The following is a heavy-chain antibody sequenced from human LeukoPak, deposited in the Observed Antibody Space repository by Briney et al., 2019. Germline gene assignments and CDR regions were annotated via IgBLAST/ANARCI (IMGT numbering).Heavy chain of an antibody. J-gene: IGHJ4*02. CDR1: GFTFNNYA. CDR3: ARASGVSTPDAVW. V-gene: IGHV3-23*01. Sequence: GGSLRLSCAASGFTFNNYAMSWVRQAPVRGLEWVSSLRGNGDTFYADSVKGRFTLSRDDSRNTVYLQLNNLRVEDTAVYYCARASGVSTPDAVWGGRGPLVPVSS. CDR2: LRGNGDT. D-gene: IGHD3-16*01.